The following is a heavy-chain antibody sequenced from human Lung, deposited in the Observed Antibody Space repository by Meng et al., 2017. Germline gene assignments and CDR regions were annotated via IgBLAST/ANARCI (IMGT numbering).Heavy chain of an antibody. Sequence: LGQVGADVKKPWASVKVSCKPSGDNFPDYYIHWVRRAPGQGLEWMGRINPKSGDTHYAQKFQARVTMTGDTSISTAYMELSGLRSDDTAMYYCARDEDISAAGKLFGDYWGQGTLVTASS. CDR3: ARDEDISAAGKLFGDY. D-gene: IGHD6-25*01. V-gene: IGHV1-2*06. J-gene: IGHJ4*02. CDR1: GDNFPDYY. CDR2: INPKSGDT.